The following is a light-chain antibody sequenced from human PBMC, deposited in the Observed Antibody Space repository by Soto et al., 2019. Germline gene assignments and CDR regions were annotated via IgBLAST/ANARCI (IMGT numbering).Light chain of an antibody. Sequence: EIVLTQSPGTLSLSPGERATLSCRASQSVSSSYLAWYQQKPGQAPRLLIYVASSRATGIPDRFSGSGSGTDFTLTISRLEPEDFAVYYCPQYGSSPPWTFGQGTKVEIK. J-gene: IGKJ1*01. CDR2: VAS. CDR3: PQYGSSPPWT. V-gene: IGKV3-20*01. CDR1: QSVSSSY.